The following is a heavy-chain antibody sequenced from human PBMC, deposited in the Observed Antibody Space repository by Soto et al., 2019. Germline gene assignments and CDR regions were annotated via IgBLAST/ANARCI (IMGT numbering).Heavy chain of an antibody. CDR1: GFAFNDFA. J-gene: IGHJ4*02. V-gene: IGHV3-23*01. CDR2: ISGSGDKT. Sequence: GGSLRLSCAASGFAFNDFAMSWVRQGPGKGPEWLSTISGSGDKTFHSDSLKGRLDISRDNSNNKMFLQMNSLRAEDTAIYYCAKGASHAPFEKWGRGTLVTVSS. CDR3: AKGASHAPFEK.